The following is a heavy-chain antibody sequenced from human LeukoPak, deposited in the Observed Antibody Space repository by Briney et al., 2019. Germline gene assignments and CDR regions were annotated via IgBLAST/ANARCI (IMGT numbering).Heavy chain of an antibody. J-gene: IGHJ5*02. CDR3: AREEDNWFDH. CDR1: GGSFSGYY. Sequence: SETLSLTCAVYGGSFSGYYWSWIRQPPGKGLEWIGEINHSGSTNYNPSLKSRVTISVDTSKNQFSLKLSSVTAADTAVYYCAREEDNWFDHWGQGTLVTVSS. CDR2: INHSGST. V-gene: IGHV4-34*01.